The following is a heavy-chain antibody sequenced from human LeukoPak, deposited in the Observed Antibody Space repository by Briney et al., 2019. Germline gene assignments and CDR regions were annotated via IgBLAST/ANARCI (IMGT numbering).Heavy chain of an antibody. CDR3: ARDYWGDGYNRYFDY. CDR1: GYTFTSYD. J-gene: IGHJ4*02. D-gene: IGHD5-24*01. Sequence: ASVKVSCKASGYTFTSYDINWVRQATGQGLEWMGWMNPNSGNTGYAQKFQGRVTITRNTSISTAYMELSRLRSDDTAVYYCARDYWGDGYNRYFDYWGQGTLVTVSS. CDR2: MNPNSGNT. V-gene: IGHV1-8*03.